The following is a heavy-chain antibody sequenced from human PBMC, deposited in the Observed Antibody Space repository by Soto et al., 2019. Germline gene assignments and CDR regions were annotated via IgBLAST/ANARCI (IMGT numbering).Heavy chain of an antibody. CDR2: ISGSGGST. V-gene: IGHV3-23*01. Sequence: GESLKISCAASGFTFSSYAMSWVRQAPGKGLEWVSAISGSGGSTYYADSVKGRFTISRDNSKNTLYLQMNSLRAEDTAVYYCAKGAFILTGYYYFDYWGQGTLVTVSS. D-gene: IGHD3-9*01. CDR1: GFTFSSYA. CDR3: AKGAFILTGYYYFDY. J-gene: IGHJ4*02.